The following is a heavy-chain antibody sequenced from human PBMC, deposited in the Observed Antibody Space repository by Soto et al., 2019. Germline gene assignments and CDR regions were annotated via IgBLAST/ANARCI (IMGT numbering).Heavy chain of an antibody. CDR3: ARFQLGYCSGGSCPGAFDI. CDR2: IYYSGST. CDR1: GGSISSYY. V-gene: IGHV4-59*01. Sequence: QVQLQESGPGLVKPSETLSLTCTVSGGSISSYYWSWIRQPPGKGLEWIGYIYYSGSTNYNPSLRVRVTISVDTSTDQFSLKLSSVTAADTAVYYCARFQLGYCSGGSCPGAFDIWGQGTMVTVSS. D-gene: IGHD2-15*01. J-gene: IGHJ3*02.